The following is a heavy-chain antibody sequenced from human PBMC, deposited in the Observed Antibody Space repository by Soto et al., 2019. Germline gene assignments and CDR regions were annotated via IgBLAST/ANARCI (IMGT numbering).Heavy chain of an antibody. CDR1: GGSISSSSYY. J-gene: IGHJ6*02. CDR3: ARRRELEYYYYYGMDV. CDR2: IYYSGST. V-gene: IGHV4-39*01. D-gene: IGHD1-26*01. Sequence: QLQLQESGPGLVKPSETLSLTCTVSGGSISSSSYYWGWIRQPPGQGLEWIGSIYYSGSTYYNPSLERRVTISVDTSKNQFSLKLSYVTAADTAVYYCARRRELEYYYYYGMDVWGQGTTVTVSS.